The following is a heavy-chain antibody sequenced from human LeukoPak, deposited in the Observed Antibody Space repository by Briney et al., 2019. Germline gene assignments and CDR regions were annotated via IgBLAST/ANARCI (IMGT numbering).Heavy chain of an antibody. CDR1: GGTFSSYA. CDR3: ASTIVVVPAAIPYYYGMDV. V-gene: IGHV1-69*06. Sequence: SVKVSCKASGGTFSSYAISWVRQAPGQGLEWMGGIIPIFGTANYAKKFQGRVTITADKSTSTAYMELSSLRSEDTAVYYCASTIVVVPAAIPYYYGMDVWGKGTTVTVSS. CDR2: IIPIFGTA. J-gene: IGHJ6*04. D-gene: IGHD2-2*01.